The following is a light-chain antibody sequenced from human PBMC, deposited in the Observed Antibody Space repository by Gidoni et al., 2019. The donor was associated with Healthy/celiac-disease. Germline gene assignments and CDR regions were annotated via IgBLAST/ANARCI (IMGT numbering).Light chain of an antibody. CDR1: KLGDKY. V-gene: IGLV3-1*01. CDR2: QDS. Sequence: SYELPQPPSVSVSPGQTASITCSGDKLGDKYACWYQQKPGQSPVLVIYQDSKRPSGVTERFSGSNSGNTATLIISGTQAMEEADYYCQAGDSSTAVVFGGGTKLTVL. J-gene: IGLJ2*01. CDR3: QAGDSSTAVV.